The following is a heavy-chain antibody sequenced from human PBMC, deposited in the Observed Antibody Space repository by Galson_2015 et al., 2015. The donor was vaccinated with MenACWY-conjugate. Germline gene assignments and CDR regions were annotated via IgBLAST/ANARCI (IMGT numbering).Heavy chain of an antibody. CDR1: GFTFSNFG. J-gene: IGHJ4*02. V-gene: IGHV3-33*01. Sequence: SLRLSCAASGFTFSNFGMHWVRQAPGKGLEWVTIIWDDGNKEYYADSVKGRFTISRDNSKSTLYLQMNSLRAEDTAVYYCARERGCSGGTCFFDYWGQGTLVTVSS. D-gene: IGHD2-15*01. CDR3: ARERGCSGGTCFFDY. CDR2: IWDDGNKE.